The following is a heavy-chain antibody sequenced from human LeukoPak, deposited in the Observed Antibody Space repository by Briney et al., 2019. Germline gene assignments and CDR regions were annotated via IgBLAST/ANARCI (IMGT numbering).Heavy chain of an antibody. CDR1: GGSISSSNW. CDR2: IYHSGST. CDR3: ARVSARGRNYFDY. Sequence: SETLSLTCAVSGGSISSSNWWSWVRQPPGKGLEWIGEIYHSGSTNCNPSLKSRVTISVDKSKNQFSLKLSSVTAADTAVYYCARVSARGRNYFDYWGQGTLVTVSS. J-gene: IGHJ4*02. D-gene: IGHD1-26*01. V-gene: IGHV4-4*02.